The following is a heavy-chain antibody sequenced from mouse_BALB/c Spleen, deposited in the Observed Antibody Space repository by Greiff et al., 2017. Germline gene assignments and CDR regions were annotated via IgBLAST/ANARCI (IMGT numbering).Heavy chain of an antibody. CDR2: INPYNGDT. J-gene: IGHJ2*01. D-gene: IGHD1-1*01. CDR3: ARDTTVVSFDY. Sequence: VQLKQSGPELVKPGASVKISCKASGYSFTGYFMNWVMQSHGKSLEWIGRINPYNGDTFYNQKFKGKATLTVDKSSSTAHMELRSLASEDSAVYYCARDTTVVSFDYWGQGTTLTVSS. V-gene: IGHV1-20*02. CDR1: GYSFTGYF.